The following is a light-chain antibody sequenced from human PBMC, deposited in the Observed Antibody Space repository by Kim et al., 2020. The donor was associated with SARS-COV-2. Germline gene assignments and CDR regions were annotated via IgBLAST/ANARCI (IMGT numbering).Light chain of an antibody. J-gene: IGKJ1*01. V-gene: IGKV1-12*01. CDR2: DTS. CDR3: QQSNRFSWT. Sequence: SVGDSVTITCRGSQDTSTWLTWYQQKPGKAPTLLIYDTSSLQSGVPSRFRGSGSGTDCTLSISGLQPEDSATYYCQQSNRFSWTFGQGTKVDIK. CDR1: QDTSTW.